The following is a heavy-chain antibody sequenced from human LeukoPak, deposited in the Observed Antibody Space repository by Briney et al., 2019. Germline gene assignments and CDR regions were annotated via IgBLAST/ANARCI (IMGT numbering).Heavy chain of an antibody. CDR3: ARDLVGSSSG. CDR2: INPSGGST. CDR1: GYTFTRYY. D-gene: IGHD6-6*01. V-gene: IGHV1-46*01. J-gene: IGHJ4*01. Sequence: ASVKVSCKASGYTFTRYYIHWVRQAPGQGLEWMGVINPSGGSTTHARKFQGRVTMTRDTSTSTVYMDLSSLRSEDTAVYYCARDLVGSSSGWGQEPWSPSPQ.